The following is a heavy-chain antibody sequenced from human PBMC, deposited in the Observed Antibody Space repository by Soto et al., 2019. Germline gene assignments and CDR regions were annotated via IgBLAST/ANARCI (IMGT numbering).Heavy chain of an antibody. CDR3: ARGNLSFDFDS. D-gene: IGHD3-10*01. V-gene: IGHV3-30*03. CDR2: ISGDGINT. Sequence: QIQLVESGGDVVQPGRSLRLSCAASGFNFGFFGMHWVRQAPGKGLEWVAFISGDGINTHYADSLRGRFTLSRDYSKKTMYLRMDTLSEDDTALDYCARGNLSFDFDSWGQGTLVTVSS. J-gene: IGHJ4*02. CDR1: GFNFGFFG.